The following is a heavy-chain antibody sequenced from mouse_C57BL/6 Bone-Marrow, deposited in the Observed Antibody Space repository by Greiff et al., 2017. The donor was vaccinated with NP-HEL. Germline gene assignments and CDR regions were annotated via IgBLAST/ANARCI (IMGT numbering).Heavy chain of an antibody. CDR1: GFSLTSYG. CDR2: IWSGGST. V-gene: IGHV2-2*01. Sequence: VKLMESGPGLVQPSQSLSITCTVSGFSLTSYGVHWVRQSPGKGLEWLGVIWSGGSTDYNAAFISRLSISKDNSKSQVFFKMNSPQADDTAIYYCARETAQALYYFDYWGQGTTLTVSS. CDR3: ARETAQALYYFDY. D-gene: IGHD3-2*02. J-gene: IGHJ2*01.